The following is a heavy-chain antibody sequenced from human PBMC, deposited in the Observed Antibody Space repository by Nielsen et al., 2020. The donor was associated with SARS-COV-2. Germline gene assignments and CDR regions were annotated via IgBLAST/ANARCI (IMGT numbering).Heavy chain of an antibody. CDR1: GFIFNDYY. J-gene: IGHJ4*02. V-gene: IGHV3-11*01. D-gene: IGHD5-12*01. Sequence: GGSLRLSCAASGFIFNDYYMNWIRQAPGKGLEWISYISSSGSTIYYADSMKGRFTISRDNTKMYLQMNSLRVEDTAVYFCARGRGYSYGVYFDYWGQGTRVTVSP. CDR3: ARGRGYSYGVYFDY. CDR2: ISSSGSTI.